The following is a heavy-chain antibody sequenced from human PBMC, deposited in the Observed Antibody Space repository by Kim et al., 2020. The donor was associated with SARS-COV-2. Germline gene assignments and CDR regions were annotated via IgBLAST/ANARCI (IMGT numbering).Heavy chain of an antibody. D-gene: IGHD2-2*01. CDR3: AMSYSAPAAKVRVYYYYGMDV. V-gene: IGHV3-30-3*01. CDR1: GFTFSRFA. Sequence: GGSLRLSCAASGFTFSRFAMHWVRQAPGKGLEWVAVISYDGSNKYYAESVKGRFTISRDNSKNTLYLEVNTLRAEDTAVYYCAMSYSAPAAKVRVYYYYGMDVWGQGTTVTVSS. CDR2: ISYDGSNK. J-gene: IGHJ6*02.